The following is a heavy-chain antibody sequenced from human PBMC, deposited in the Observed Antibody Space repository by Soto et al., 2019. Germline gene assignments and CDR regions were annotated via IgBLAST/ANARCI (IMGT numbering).Heavy chain of an antibody. CDR1: GGSISGSY. J-gene: IGHJ4*02. V-gene: IGHV4-59*01. D-gene: IGHD6-6*01. CDR2: VYYTGST. Sequence: SETLSLTCSVSGGSISGSYWSWIRQSPGKGLEWLCYVYYTGSTNYSPSLRSRVSISVDTSKNEFSLRLSSVTAADTAVYFCARSAAARGAHIYXWGQVTKRTVSX. CDR3: ARSAAARGAHIYX.